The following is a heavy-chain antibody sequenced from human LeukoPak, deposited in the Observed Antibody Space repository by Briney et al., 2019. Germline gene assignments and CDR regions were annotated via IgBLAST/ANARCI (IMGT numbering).Heavy chain of an antibody. Sequence: GESLKISCKGSGYSFTSYWIGWVRQMPGRGLEWMGFIYPGDSNTRYSPSFQGQVTISADKSISTAYLQWSSLRSEDTAVYYCASRKIRFLEPPAYWYFDLWGRGTLVTVSS. V-gene: IGHV5-51*01. CDR2: IYPGDSNT. J-gene: IGHJ2*01. D-gene: IGHD3-3*01. CDR3: ASRKIRFLEPPAYWYFDL. CDR1: GYSFTSYW.